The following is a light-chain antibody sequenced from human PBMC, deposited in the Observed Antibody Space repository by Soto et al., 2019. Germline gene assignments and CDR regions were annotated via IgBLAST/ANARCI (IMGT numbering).Light chain of an antibody. Sequence: DIQMTQSPSSLSASVGDRVTITCRASQSISSYLNWYQQKPGKAPKLLIYAASSLQSGVPSRFSGMGSGTDFTLTISSLQPEDSATYYCQQSYSKPLLTFGGGTKVDIK. CDR1: QSISSY. J-gene: IGKJ4*01. CDR3: QQSYSKPLLT. CDR2: AAS. V-gene: IGKV1-39*01.